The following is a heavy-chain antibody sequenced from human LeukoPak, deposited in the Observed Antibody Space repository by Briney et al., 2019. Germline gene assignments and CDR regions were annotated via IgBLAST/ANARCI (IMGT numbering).Heavy chain of an antibody. V-gene: IGHV4-59*08. CDR2: IYYSGST. D-gene: IGHD1-14*01. Sequence: SETLSLTCTGSGGSLNSYYWSWLRQPPGKGLEGIGYIYYSGSTNYNPSLKRRATTTVDTSNNMFFLKLTSSAAADTAVYYCVRHLSAGMSAFDIWGQVTMVTVSS. CDR1: GGSLNSYY. J-gene: IGHJ3*02. CDR3: VRHLSAGMSAFDI.